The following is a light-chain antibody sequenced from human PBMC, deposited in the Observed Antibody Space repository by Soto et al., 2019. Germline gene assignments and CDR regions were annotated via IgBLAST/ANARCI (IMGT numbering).Light chain of an antibody. CDR2: EVN. CDR3: SSFTTSNTLI. CDR1: SSDVGRYNH. Sequence: QSALTQPASVSGSPGQSITISCTGTSSDVGRYNHVSWYQQHPGKAPKVIIYEVNNRPSGVSARFSGSKSGKTASLTISGLQAEDEAHYYCSSFTTSNTLIFGGGTKVTVL. J-gene: IGLJ2*01. V-gene: IGLV2-14*03.